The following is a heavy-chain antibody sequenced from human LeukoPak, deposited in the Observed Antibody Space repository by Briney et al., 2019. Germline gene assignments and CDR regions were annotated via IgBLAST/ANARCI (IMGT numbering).Heavy chain of an antibody. V-gene: IGHV3-11*04. CDR3: VRDDILTGYPTPFDY. Sequence: GGSLRLSCAASGFTFSDSYMTWIRQAPGKGLEWVSYISNSGSSIYYADSVKGRFTTSRDNAKSSLYLQMNSLRAEDTALYYCVRDDILTGYPTPFDYWGQGTLVTVSS. J-gene: IGHJ4*02. CDR1: GFTFSDSY. D-gene: IGHD3-9*01. CDR2: ISNSGSSI.